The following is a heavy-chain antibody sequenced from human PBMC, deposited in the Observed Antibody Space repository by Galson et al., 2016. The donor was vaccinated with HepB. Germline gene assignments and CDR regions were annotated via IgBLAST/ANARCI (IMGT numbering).Heavy chain of an antibody. D-gene: IGHD2-2*01. CDR3: ARAAVVPGARMVFDP. CDR2: IYHTGTS. Sequence: SETLSLTCTVSGASINSSNWWTWVRQAPGRGLEWIGEIYHTGTSNNNPFLSSRFTLSIDKSRNQFSLNLTSATAADTAVYYCARAAVVPGARMVFDPWGQGILVTVSS. V-gene: IGHV4-4*02. CDR1: GASINSSNW. J-gene: IGHJ5*02.